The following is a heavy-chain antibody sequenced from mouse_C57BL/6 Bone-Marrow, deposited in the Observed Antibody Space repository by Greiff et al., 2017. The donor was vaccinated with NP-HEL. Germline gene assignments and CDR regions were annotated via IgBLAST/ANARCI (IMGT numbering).Heavy chain of an antibody. J-gene: IGHJ2*01. CDR3: ARGATTVVADYFDD. Sequence: EVQVVESGGGLVKPGGSLKLSCAASGFTFSSYAMSWVRQTPEKRLEWVATISDGGSYTYYPDNVKGRFTFSRDNAKNNLYLQMSHLTSEDTAMYYCARGATTVVADYFDDWGQGTTLTVSS. CDR2: ISDGGSYT. CDR1: GFTFSSYA. V-gene: IGHV5-4*01. D-gene: IGHD1-1*01.